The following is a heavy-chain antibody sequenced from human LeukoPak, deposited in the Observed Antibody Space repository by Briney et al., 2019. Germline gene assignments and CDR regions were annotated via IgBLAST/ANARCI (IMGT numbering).Heavy chain of an antibody. V-gene: IGHV4-59*01. CDR1: GGSFSGYY. CDR2: VYYSGST. Sequence: SETLSLTCDVYGGSFSGYYWSWIRQPPGKGLEWIGYVYYSGSTNYNPSLKSRVTISADTSKNQFSLRLRSVTAADTAVYYCARGLNNRKSGRRFDVFEIWGQGTMVTVSS. J-gene: IGHJ3*02. CDR3: ARGLNNRKSGRRFDVFEI. D-gene: IGHD1-14*01.